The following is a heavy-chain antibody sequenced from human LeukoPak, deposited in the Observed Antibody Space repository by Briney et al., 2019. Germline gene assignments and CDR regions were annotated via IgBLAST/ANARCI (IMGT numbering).Heavy chain of an antibody. CDR3: ARGDCSSNSCRPYYFDY. V-gene: IGHV3-21*01. CDR1: GFTFSSYS. J-gene: IGHJ4*02. CDR2: ISSSSSYI. D-gene: IGHD2-2*01. Sequence: GGSLRPSCAASGFTFSSYSMNWVRQAPGKGLEWVSSISSSSSYIYYADSVKGRFTISRDNAKNSLYLQMNSLRAEDTAVYYCARGDCSSNSCRPYYFDYWGQGTLVTVSS.